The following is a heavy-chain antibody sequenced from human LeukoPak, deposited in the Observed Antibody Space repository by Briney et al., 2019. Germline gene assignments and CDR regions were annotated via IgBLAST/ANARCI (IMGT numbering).Heavy chain of an antibody. J-gene: IGHJ4*02. CDR1: GGTFSSYA. D-gene: IGHD3-22*01. Sequence: SVNVSCKASGGTFSSYAISWVRHAPAQGLEWMGGIIPIFGTAKYAPNFQGRVTITADESTSKAYMELNSLRSEDTAVYYCARLNDYYDGSGYSYWGQGTLVTVSS. V-gene: IGHV1-69*13. CDR3: ARLNDYYDGSGYSY. CDR2: IIPIFGTA.